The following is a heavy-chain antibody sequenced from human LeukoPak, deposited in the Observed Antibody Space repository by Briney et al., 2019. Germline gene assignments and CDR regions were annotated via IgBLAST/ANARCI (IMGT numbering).Heavy chain of an antibody. CDR2: ISSSSSYI. CDR1: GFTFSNYW. J-gene: IGHJ5*02. D-gene: IGHD3-22*01. V-gene: IGHV3-21*01. CDR3: ARVHYYDSSGYYA. Sequence: GGSLRLSCAVSGFTFSNYWMNWVRQAPGKGLEWVSSISSSSSYIYYADSVKGRFTISRDNAKNSLYLQMNSLRAEDTAVYYCARVHYYDSSGYYAWGQGTLVTVSS.